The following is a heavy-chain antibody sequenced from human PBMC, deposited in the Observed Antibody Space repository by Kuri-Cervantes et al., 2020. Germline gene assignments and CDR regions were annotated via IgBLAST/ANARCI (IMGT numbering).Heavy chain of an antibody. CDR2: INHSGST. J-gene: IGHJ1*01. Sequence: GSLRLSCAVYGGSLSGYYWSWIRQPPGKGLEWIGEINHSGSTTYNPSLKSRVTISVDTSKNQFSLKLSSVTAADTAVYYCATGRGWYNLKPRPGYFQHWGQGTLVTVSS. V-gene: IGHV4-34*01. CDR1: GGSLSGYY. D-gene: IGHD6-19*01. CDR3: ATGRGWYNLKPRPGYFQH.